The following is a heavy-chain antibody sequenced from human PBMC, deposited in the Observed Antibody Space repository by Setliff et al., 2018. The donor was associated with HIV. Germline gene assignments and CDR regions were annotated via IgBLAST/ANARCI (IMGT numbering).Heavy chain of an antibody. CDR3: ATDPGYSSTWYSESFQH. CDR1: GYTFSTYG. CDR2: MNPNSGVS. J-gene: IGHJ1*01. D-gene: IGHD6-13*01. V-gene: IGHV1-8*02. Sequence: ASVKVSCKASGYTFSTYGISWVRQAPGQGLEWMGWMNPNSGVSGYALKFHDRVTMTRDTSITTLYMELSSLTSEDTAMYYCATDPGYSSTWYSESFQHWGQGTVVTVSS.